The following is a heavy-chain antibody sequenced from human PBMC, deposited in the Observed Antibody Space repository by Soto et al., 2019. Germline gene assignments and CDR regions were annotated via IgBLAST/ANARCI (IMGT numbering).Heavy chain of an antibody. V-gene: IGHV3-11*01. Sequence: QVQLVQSRGALVTPGGSLRLSCAASGFTFSDYAMNWIRQAPGRGLEWISYIGPRGSTVYYADSVKGRFTISRDNARKSLFLQMNILRVEDTAVYYCARGTDYYPYWGQGRLVTVSS. CDR2: IGPRGSTV. CDR1: GFTFSDYA. J-gene: IGHJ4*02. CDR3: ARGTDYYPY.